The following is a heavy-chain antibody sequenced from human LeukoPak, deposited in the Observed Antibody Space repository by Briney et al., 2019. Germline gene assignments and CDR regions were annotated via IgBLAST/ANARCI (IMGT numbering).Heavy chain of an antibody. CDR3: ARIVVVTATNWYFDL. D-gene: IGHD2-21*02. J-gene: IGHJ2*01. Sequence: GESLKISCKGSGYSFTSYWIGWVRQMPGKGLERMGIIYPGDSDTRYSPSFQGQVTISADKSISTAYLQWSSLKASDTAMYYCARIVVVTATNWYFDLWGRGTLVTVSS. V-gene: IGHV5-51*01. CDR2: IYPGDSDT. CDR1: GYSFTSYW.